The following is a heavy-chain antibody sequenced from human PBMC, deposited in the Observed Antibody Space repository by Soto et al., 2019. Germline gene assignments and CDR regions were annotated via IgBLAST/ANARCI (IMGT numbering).Heavy chain of an antibody. CDR1: GFTFSSYA. D-gene: IGHD2-15*01. Sequence: GGSLRLSCAASGFTFSSYAMHWVRQAPGKGLEWVAVISYDGSNKYYADSVKGRFTISRDNSKNTLYLQMNSLRAEDTAVYYCAREPDHLVAPVPPRFDYWGQGTLVTVST. J-gene: IGHJ4*02. CDR3: AREPDHLVAPVPPRFDY. V-gene: IGHV3-30-3*01. CDR2: ISYDGSNK.